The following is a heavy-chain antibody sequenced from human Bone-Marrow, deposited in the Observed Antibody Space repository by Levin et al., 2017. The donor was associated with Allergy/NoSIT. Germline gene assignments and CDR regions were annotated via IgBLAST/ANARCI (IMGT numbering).Heavy chain of an antibody. Sequence: RPGGSLRLSCAASGFTFSSYAMSWVRQAPGKGLEWVSSISGSGTITHYAESVKGRFTISRDISKNMLHLQRNSLRAEDTAINFCAKEGLAVAGYYFDSWGQGTLVTVSS. J-gene: IGHJ4*02. CDR1: GFTFSSYA. CDR2: ISGSGTIT. D-gene: IGHD6-19*01. V-gene: IGHV3-23*01. CDR3: AKEGLAVAGYYFDS.